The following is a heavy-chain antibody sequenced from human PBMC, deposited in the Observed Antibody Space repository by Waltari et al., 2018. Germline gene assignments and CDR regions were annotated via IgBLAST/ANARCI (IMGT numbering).Heavy chain of an antibody. D-gene: IGHD3-22*01. J-gene: IGHJ4*02. Sequence: QVQLVQSGAEVKKPGASVKVSCKASGYTFTGYYMHWVRPAPGQGLEWMGGINPNTGGTNYAQKFQGRVTVTRDTSINTAYMELSSLRSDDTAVYFCARDPYYSSGYYHLHYWGQGTLVTVSS. CDR3: ARDPYYSSGYYHLHY. CDR2: INPNTGGT. V-gene: IGHV1-2*02. CDR1: GYTFTGYY.